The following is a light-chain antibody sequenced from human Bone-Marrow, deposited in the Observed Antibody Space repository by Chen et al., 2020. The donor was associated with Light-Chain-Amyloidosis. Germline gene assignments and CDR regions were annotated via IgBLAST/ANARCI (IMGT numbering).Light chain of an antibody. J-gene: IGLJ3*02. V-gene: IGLV3-21*02. CDR2: DDS. CDR3: QVWDRSSDRPV. CDR1: NIGSTS. Sequence: SYVLPQPSSVSVAPGQTATIACGGNNIGSTSVHWYQQTPGQAPLLVVYDDSDRPSGIPERLSGSNSVNTSTLTISRVEAGDEADYYCQVWDRSSDRPVFGGGTKLTVL.